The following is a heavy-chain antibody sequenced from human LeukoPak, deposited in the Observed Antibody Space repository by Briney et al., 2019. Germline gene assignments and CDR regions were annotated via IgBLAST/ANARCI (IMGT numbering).Heavy chain of an antibody. Sequence: GASVKVSCKAFGYTFTSYDINWVRQATGQGLEWMGWMNPNSGNTGYAQKFQGRVTMTRNTSISTAYMELSSLRSEDTAVYYCARDNGGTAMAYYYYYYMDVWGKGTTVTISS. V-gene: IGHV1-8*01. CDR2: MNPNSGNT. CDR3: ARDNGGTAMAYYYYYYMDV. CDR1: GYTFTSYD. D-gene: IGHD5-18*01. J-gene: IGHJ6*03.